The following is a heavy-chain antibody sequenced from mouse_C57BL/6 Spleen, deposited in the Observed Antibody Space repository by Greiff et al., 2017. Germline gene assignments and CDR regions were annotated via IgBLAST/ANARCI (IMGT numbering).Heavy chain of an antibody. CDR2: ISYDGSN. V-gene: IGHV3-6*01. CDR3: ARWRFYFDY. CDR1: GYSITSGYY. J-gene: IGHJ2*01. Sequence: EVQLVESGPGLVKPSQSLSLTCSVTGYSITSGYYWNWIRQFPGNKLEWMGYISYDGSNNYNPSLKNRISITRDTSKNQFFLKLNSVTTEDTATYYCARWRFYFDYWGQGTTLTVSS.